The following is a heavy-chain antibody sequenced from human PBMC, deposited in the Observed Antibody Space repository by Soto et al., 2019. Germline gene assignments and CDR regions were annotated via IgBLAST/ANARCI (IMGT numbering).Heavy chain of an antibody. J-gene: IGHJ3*02. Sequence: SETLSPTCTISGGSMSSSSYYWGWVRQPPGKGLEWIGSIYYSGSTYYNPSLKSRVTISVDTSKNQFSLKLSSVTAADTAVYYCAKGGSGSYSNAFDIWGQGTMVT. CDR1: GGSMSSSSYY. D-gene: IGHD3-10*01. CDR3: AKGGSGSYSNAFDI. CDR2: IYYSGST. V-gene: IGHV4-39*01.